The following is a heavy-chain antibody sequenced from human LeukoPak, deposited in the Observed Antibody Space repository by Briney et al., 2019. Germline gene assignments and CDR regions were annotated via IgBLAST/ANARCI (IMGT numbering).Heavy chain of an antibody. CDR2: IRYDGSNK. CDR1: GFTFNNYG. Sequence: GGSLRLSCAASGFTFNNYGMHWVRQAPGKGLEWVAFIRYDGSNKYYADSVKGRFTISRDNSKNTLYLQMNSLRAEDTAVYYCAKDRLTTVTYYFDYWGQGTLVTVSS. D-gene: IGHD4-17*01. CDR3: AKDRLTTVTYYFDY. V-gene: IGHV3-30*02. J-gene: IGHJ4*02.